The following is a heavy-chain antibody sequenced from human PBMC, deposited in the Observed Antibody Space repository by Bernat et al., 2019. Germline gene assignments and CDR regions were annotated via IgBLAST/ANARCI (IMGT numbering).Heavy chain of an antibody. D-gene: IGHD4-17*01. Sequence: QVQLQQSGPGLVKPSQTLSLTCAISGDSVSSNSAAWNWIRQSPSRGLEWLGRTYYRSKWYNDYAVSVKSRITINPDTSKNQFSLQLNSVTPEDTAVYYCARERPRYGGSPGWVRYYYYGMDVWGQGTTVTVSS. CDR2: TYYRSKWYN. CDR1: GDSVSSNSAA. CDR3: ARERPRYGGSPGWVRYYYYGMDV. J-gene: IGHJ6*02. V-gene: IGHV6-1*01.